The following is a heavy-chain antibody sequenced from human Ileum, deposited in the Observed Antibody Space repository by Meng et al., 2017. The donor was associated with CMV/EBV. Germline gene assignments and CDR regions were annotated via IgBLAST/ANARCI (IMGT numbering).Heavy chain of an antibody. CDR2: INPNSGAT. J-gene: IGHJ4*02. CDR1: GYTLTGPY. Sequence: ASGYTLTGPYMHWVRQAPGQGLEWMGRINPNSGATNYAQKFQGRVTLTRDTSISTAYMELSSLRSDDTAVYYCARSFNWNAGRGFDYWGQGTLVTVSS. CDR3: ARSFNWNAGRGFDY. D-gene: IGHD1-20*01. V-gene: IGHV1-2*06.